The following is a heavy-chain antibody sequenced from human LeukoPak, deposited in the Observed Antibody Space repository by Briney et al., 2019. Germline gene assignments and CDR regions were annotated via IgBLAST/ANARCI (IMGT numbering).Heavy chain of an antibody. CDR2: ITTSGATT. CDR1: GFTFSSYG. Sequence: GGSLRLSCAASGFTFSSYGMSWVRQAPGKGLEWVSFITTSGATTSYADSVKGRFTISRDNPRNTLYMQMNSLRDEDTALYYCAVMHGYYDGSGYWVQWGQGTLVTVSS. CDR3: AVMHGYYDGSGYWVQ. V-gene: IGHV3-23*01. J-gene: IGHJ4*02. D-gene: IGHD3-22*01.